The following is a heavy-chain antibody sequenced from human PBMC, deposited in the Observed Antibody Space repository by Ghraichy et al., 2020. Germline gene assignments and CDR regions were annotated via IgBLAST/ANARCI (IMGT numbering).Heavy chain of an antibody. CDR3: ARGINYFDP. Sequence: ALVKVSCRASGYAFTNYGITWVRQAPGQGLEWMGWITTRNGNTQSAQRLQGRVTMTTDTSTNTVYMELRSLRFDDTAVYYCARGINYFDPWGQGTLVSVSS. D-gene: IGHD1-7*01. J-gene: IGHJ5*02. CDR2: ITTRNGNT. V-gene: IGHV1-18*04. CDR1: GYAFTNYG.